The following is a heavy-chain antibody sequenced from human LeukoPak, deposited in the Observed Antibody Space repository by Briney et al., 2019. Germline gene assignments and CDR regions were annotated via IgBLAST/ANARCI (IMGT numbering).Heavy chain of an antibody. Sequence: SETLSLTCTVSGGSISSYYWSWIRQPPGKGLEWIGYIYYSGSTNYNPSLKSRVTISVDTSKNQFSLKLGSVTAADTAVYYCARNKKDSGYHSSYYYYMDVWGKGTTVTISS. D-gene: IGHD5-12*01. J-gene: IGHJ6*03. CDR3: ARNKKDSGYHSSYYYYMDV. CDR1: GGSISSYY. CDR2: IYYSGST. V-gene: IGHV4-59*01.